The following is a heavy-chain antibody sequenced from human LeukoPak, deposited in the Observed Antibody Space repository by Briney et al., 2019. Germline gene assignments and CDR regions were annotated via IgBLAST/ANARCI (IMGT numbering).Heavy chain of an antibody. Sequence: ASVKVSCKTSGYTFNTYGIAWVRQAPGQGLEWMGWISAYNGNTNYAQNLQDRVTMTTDTSTTTAYMELSRLRSDDTAVYYCARPYCSGGRCYSYFDYWGQGTLVTVSS. CDR3: ARPYCSGGRCYSYFDY. D-gene: IGHD2-15*01. CDR2: ISAYNGNT. CDR1: GYTFNTYG. V-gene: IGHV1-18*01. J-gene: IGHJ4*02.